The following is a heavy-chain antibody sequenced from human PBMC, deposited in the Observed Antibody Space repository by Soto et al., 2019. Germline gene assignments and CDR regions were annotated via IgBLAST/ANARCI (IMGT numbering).Heavy chain of an antibody. V-gene: IGHV3-23*01. Sequence: GGSLRLSCAASGFTFSSYAMSWVRQAPGKGLEWVSAISGSGGSTYYADSVKGRFTISRDNSKNTLYLQMNSLRAEDTAVYYCAKHSGYYPFLYYYYGMDFWGQGTTVTVSS. CDR1: GFTFSSYA. D-gene: IGHD5-12*01. J-gene: IGHJ6*02. CDR3: AKHSGYYPFLYYYYGMDF. CDR2: ISGSGGST.